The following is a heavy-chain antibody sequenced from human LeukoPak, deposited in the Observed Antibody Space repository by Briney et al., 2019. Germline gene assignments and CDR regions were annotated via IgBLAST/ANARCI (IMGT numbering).Heavy chain of an antibody. CDR3: ARDLSRDIVVVPAAIFAFDI. CDR2: INPNSGGT. D-gene: IGHD2-2*01. Sequence: GASVKVSCKASGYTFTCYYMHLVRQAPGQGLEWMGWINPNSGGTNYAQKFQGRVTITRDTSISTAYMELSRLRSDDTAMYYGARDLSRDIVVVPAAIFAFDIWGQRTIVTVSS. CDR1: GYTFTCYY. J-gene: IGHJ3*02. V-gene: IGHV1-2*02.